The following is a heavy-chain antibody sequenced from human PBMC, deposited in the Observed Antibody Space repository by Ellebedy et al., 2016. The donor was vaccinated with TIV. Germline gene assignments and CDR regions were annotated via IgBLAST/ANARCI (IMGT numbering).Heavy chain of an antibody. CDR3: ARWGLITGRGSRDDSLDI. J-gene: IGHJ3*02. CDR2: IIPMFGKA. CDR1: GGTFSSYA. V-gene: IGHV1-69*13. Sequence: AASVKVSCKASGGTFSSYAISWVRQAPGQGLEWMGGIIPMFGKANSAQKFQGRVTITADESTSTAYMELSSLRSEDTAVYFCARWGLITGRGSRDDSLDIWGQGTLVTVSS. D-gene: IGHD5-24*01.